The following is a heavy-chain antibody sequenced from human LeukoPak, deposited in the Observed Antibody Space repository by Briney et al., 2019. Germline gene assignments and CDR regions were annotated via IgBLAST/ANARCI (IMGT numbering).Heavy chain of an antibody. CDR2: ISWNSGSI. J-gene: IGHJ3*02. Sequence: GGSLRLSCAASGFTFDDYAMHWVRQAPGKGLEWVSGISWNSGSIGYADSVKGRFTISRDNAKNSLYLQMNSLRAEDMALYYCAKDMQVQLDGAFDIWGQGTMVTVSS. V-gene: IGHV3-9*03. D-gene: IGHD6-6*01. CDR1: GFTFDDYA. CDR3: AKDMQVQLDGAFDI.